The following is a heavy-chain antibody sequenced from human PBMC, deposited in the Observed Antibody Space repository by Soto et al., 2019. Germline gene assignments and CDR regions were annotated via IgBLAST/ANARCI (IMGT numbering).Heavy chain of an antibody. J-gene: IGHJ4*02. CDR3: ARDWYSSSRRADY. CDR2: ISYDGSNK. Sequence: QVPLVESGGGVVQPGRSLRLSCAASGFTFSSYAMHWVRQAPGKGLEWVAVISYDGSNKYYADSVKGRFTISRDNSKNTLYLQMNSLRAEDTAVYYCARDWYSSSRRADYWGQGTLVTVSS. D-gene: IGHD6-13*01. V-gene: IGHV3-30-3*01. CDR1: GFTFSSYA.